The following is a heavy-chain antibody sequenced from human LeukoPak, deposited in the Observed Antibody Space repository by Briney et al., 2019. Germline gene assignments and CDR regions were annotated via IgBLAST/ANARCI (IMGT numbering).Heavy chain of an antibody. V-gene: IGHV4-59*01. J-gene: IGHJ4*02. CDR1: GGPISSYY. Sequence: SETLSLTCTVSGGPISSYYWSWIRQPPGKGLEWIGYIYYSGSTNYNPSLKSRVTISVDTSKNQLSLKLSSVTAADTAVYYCARVSGYDWESFYDYWGQGTLVTVSS. CDR3: ARVSGYDWESFYDY. CDR2: IYYSGST. D-gene: IGHD5-12*01.